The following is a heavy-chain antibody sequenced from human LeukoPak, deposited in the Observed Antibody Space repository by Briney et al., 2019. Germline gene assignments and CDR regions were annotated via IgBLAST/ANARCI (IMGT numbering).Heavy chain of an antibody. CDR3: AKGLSISRLYWFDP. V-gene: IGHV3-23*01. CDR1: GFTFSSDA. D-gene: IGHD3-3*02. Sequence: PGGSLRLSCAASGFTFSSDAMSWVRQAQGKGLEWVSAISGSGGSTYYADSVKGRFTISRDNSKNTLYLQMNSLRAEDTAVYYCAKGLSISRLYWFDPWGQGTLVTVSS. CDR2: ISGSGGST. J-gene: IGHJ5*02.